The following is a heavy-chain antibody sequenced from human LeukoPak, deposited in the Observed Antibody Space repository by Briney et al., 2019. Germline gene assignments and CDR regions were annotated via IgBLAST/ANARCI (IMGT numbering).Heavy chain of an antibody. CDR2: ISAYNGNT. CDR1: GYTFTSYG. D-gene: IGHD5-18*01. J-gene: IGHJ4*02. CDR3: ARDSGYSYGYTLFDY. Sequence: ASVKVSCKASGYTFTSYGISWVRQAPGQGLEWMGWISAYNGNTNYAQKLQGRVTMTTDSSTSTAYMELRSLRSDDTAVYYCARDSGYSYGYTLFDYWGQGTLVTVSS. V-gene: IGHV1-18*01.